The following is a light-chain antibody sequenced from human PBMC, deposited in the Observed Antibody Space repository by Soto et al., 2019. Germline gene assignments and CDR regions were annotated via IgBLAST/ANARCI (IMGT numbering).Light chain of an antibody. CDR2: ENN. J-gene: IGLJ3*02. Sequence: QSVLTQPPSVSAAPGQKVTISCSGSDSNIGNDHVSWYQQFPGTAPKLLIYENNKRPSGIPDRFSGSKSGTSATLDITGLQTGDEDDYYCGTWDSGLSAGVIGGGTKLTVL. CDR1: DSNIGNDH. CDR3: GTWDSGLSAGV. V-gene: IGLV1-51*02.